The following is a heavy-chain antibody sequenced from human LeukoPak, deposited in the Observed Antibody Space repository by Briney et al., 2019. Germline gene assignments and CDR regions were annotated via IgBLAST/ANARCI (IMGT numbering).Heavy chain of an antibody. CDR2: IIPIFGTA. J-gene: IGHJ5*02. Sequence: ASVKVSCKASGGTFSSYAISWVRQALGQGLECMGGIIPIFGTANYAQKFQGRVTITADESTSTAYMELSSLRSEDTAVYYCARGQKYYYGSGSSNLYNWFDPWGQGTLVTVSS. D-gene: IGHD3-10*01. V-gene: IGHV1-69*13. CDR3: ARGQKYYYGSGSSNLYNWFDP. CDR1: GGTFSSYA.